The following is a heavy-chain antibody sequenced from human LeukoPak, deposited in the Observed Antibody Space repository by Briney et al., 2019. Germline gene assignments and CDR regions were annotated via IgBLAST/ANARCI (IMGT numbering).Heavy chain of an antibody. CDR1: GDSISSSTYS. CDR3: ARHSASGSYYLFDS. CDR2: IYYSGTT. D-gene: IGHD3-10*01. J-gene: IGHJ4*02. V-gene: IGHV4-39*01. Sequence: SETLSLTCSVSGDSISSSTYSWGWIRQPPGKGLEWIGTIYYSGTTYYNPALKSRVTISVDTSENQFSLKLSSVTAADTAVYYCARHSASGSYYLFDSWGQGTLVTVSS.